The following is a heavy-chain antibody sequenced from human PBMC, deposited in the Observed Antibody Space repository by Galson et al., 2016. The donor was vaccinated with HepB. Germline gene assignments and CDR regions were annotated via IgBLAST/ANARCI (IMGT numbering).Heavy chain of an antibody. CDR2: IDHSGGT. Sequence: LSLTCAVYGGSFSGHHWSWTRQSPGKGLEWIGEIDHSGGTNYNPSLKSRVTMSVDTSKNQFSLKLSSVTAADTALYYCARVTRRIVVVFTADDSYFMDVWGQGTTVTISS. J-gene: IGHJ6*02. CDR3: ARVTRRIVVVFTADDSYFMDV. V-gene: IGHV4-34*01. CDR1: GGSFSGHH. D-gene: IGHD3-22*01.